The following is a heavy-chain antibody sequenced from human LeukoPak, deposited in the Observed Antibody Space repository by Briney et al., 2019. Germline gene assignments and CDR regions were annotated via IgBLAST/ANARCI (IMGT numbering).Heavy chain of an antibody. D-gene: IGHD2-2*03. J-gene: IGHJ6*02. Sequence: SETLSLTCAVYGGSFSGYYWSWIRQPPGKGLEWIGEINHSGSTNYNPSLKSRVTISVDTSKNQFSLKLSSVTAADTAVYYCASQVDIYYYYGMDVWGQGTTVTVSS. V-gene: IGHV4-34*01. CDR2: INHSGST. CDR3: ASQVDIYYYYGMDV. CDR1: GGSFSGYY.